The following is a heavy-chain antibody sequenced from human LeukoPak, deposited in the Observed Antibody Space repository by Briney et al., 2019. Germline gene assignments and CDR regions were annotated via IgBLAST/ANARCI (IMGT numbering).Heavy chain of an antibody. Sequence: GASVKVSCKTSGYSFSTYGISWVRQAPGQGLEWMGWISAYNGNTNYAQKLQGRVTMTTDTSTSTAYMELRSLRSDDTAVYYCARDPEPYIGRDNWFDPWGQGTLVTVSS. CDR1: GYSFSTYG. V-gene: IGHV1-18*01. D-gene: IGHD1-14*01. CDR3: ARDPEPYIGRDNWFDP. J-gene: IGHJ5*02. CDR2: ISAYNGNT.